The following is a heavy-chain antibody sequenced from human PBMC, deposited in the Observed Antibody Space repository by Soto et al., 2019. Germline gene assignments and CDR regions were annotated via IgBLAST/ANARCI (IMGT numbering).Heavy chain of an antibody. D-gene: IGHD1-26*01. Sequence: EVQLVESGGGLVQPGGSLRLSCAASGFSFSSYGMHWVRQAPGKGLVWVSRINSDGSSTTFADSVKGRFTISRDNAKNTLYLQMNSLRAEDTAVYYCARDSGSYADYWGQGTLVTVSS. V-gene: IGHV3-74*01. CDR2: INSDGSST. J-gene: IGHJ4*02. CDR3: ARDSGSYADY. CDR1: GFSFSSYG.